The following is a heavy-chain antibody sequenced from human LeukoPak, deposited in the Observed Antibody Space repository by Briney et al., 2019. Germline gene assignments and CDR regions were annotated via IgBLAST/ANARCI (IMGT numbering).Heavy chain of an antibody. CDR2: ISGSGGST. Sequence: GGSLRRSCAASGFTFTSYAMSWVRQAPGKGLEWVSAISGSGGSTYYADSVKGRFTISRDNSKNTLYLQMNSLRAEDTAVYYCAKVAGYGSSGYYSPYYYYMDVWGKGTTVTVSS. J-gene: IGHJ6*03. CDR1: GFTFTSYA. V-gene: IGHV3-23*01. CDR3: AKVAGYGSSGYYSPYYYYMDV. D-gene: IGHD3-22*01.